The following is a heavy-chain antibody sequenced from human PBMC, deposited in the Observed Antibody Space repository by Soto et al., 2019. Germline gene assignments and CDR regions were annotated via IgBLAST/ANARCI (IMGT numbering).Heavy chain of an antibody. J-gene: IGHJ3*02. CDR1: PGSFRHYY. CDR2: IKHSGSS. V-gene: IGHV4-34*01. CDR3: ARGGSSDWQVAFDI. D-gene: IGHD6-19*01. Sequence: SETLSLTYAVHPGSFRHYYWNWIRQSPGKGLEWIGKIKHSGSSNYNPSLRSRVSISMDMSKNQLSLKLSSVTAADTAVYYCARGGSSDWQVAFDIWGQGTMVTVS.